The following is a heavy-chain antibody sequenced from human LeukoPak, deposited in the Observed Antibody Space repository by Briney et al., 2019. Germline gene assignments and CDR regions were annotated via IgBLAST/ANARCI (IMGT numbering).Heavy chain of an antibody. V-gene: IGHV3-74*01. CDR3: ARVYDVLTGGFDH. D-gene: IGHD3-9*01. CDR1: GFTFSSNW. Sequence: GGSLRLSCAASGFTFSSNWMHWVRQAPGKGLVWVSRINEDGSTTNYADSVKGRFTISRDNARNILYLQMNSLRAEDTAVYYCARVYDVLTGGFDHWGQGALVTVSS. J-gene: IGHJ4*02. CDR2: INEDGSTT.